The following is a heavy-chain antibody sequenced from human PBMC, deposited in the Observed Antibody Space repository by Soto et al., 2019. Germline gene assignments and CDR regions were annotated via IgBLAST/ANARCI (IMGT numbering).Heavy chain of an antibody. J-gene: IGHJ1*01. CDR2: ISAYNGDT. V-gene: IGHV1-18*01. CDR1: GYTVASFG. CDR3: ARDRRFFDGGYFSTLQF. D-gene: IGHD3-22*01. Sequence: QVQLVQSGAEVKKPGASVKVSCKASGYTVASFGFSWVRQAPGQGLEWMGWISAYNGDTNYPQKFQGRVTLTADTSTTTAYMELRSLRSDDTAVYYCARDRRFFDGGYFSTLQFWGQGTQVTVSS.